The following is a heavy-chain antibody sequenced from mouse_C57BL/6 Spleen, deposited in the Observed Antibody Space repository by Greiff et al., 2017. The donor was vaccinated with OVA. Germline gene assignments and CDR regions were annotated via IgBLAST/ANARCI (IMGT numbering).Heavy chain of an antibody. CDR3: ARGGSYDYFDY. D-gene: IGHD1-1*02. CDR2: IYPGDGDT. CDR1: GYAFSSSW. V-gene: IGHV1-82*01. J-gene: IGHJ2*01. Sequence: QVQLQQSGPELVKPGASVKISCKASGYAFSSSWMNWVKQRPGKGLEWIGRIYPGDGDTNYNGKFKGKATLTADKSSSTAYMQLSSLTSEDSAVYFCARGGSYDYFDYWGQGTTLTVSS.